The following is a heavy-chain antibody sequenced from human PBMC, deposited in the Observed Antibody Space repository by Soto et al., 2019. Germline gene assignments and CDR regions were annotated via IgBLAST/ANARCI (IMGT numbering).Heavy chain of an antibody. D-gene: IGHD2-8*01. CDR3: AIDPEDGVPGDY. J-gene: IGHJ4*02. CDR2: IVAGNGHI. V-gene: IGHV1-3*01. Sequence: QVQLVQSGAEVKEPGASVIVSCRASGYSFTSNTLHWARQAPGQSLEWMGWIVAGNGHIRYAQQFHGRVTFPKDSSATTAYMELRSLTADDTAIYYCAIDPEDGVPGDYWGQGTLVDVSS. CDR1: GYSFTSNT.